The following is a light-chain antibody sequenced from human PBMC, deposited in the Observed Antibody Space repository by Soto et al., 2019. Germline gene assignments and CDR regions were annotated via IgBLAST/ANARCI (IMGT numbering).Light chain of an antibody. CDR3: QQYGSSPPGIT. Sequence: EIGLTQSPGTLSLSPGERATLSCRASQSVSSSYLAWYQQKPGQAPRLLIYGASSRATGIPERFSGSGSGPDFTLTISRLEPEDFAVYYCQQYGSSPPGITFGGGTKVEIK. V-gene: IGKV3-20*01. J-gene: IGKJ4*01. CDR1: QSVSSSY. CDR2: GAS.